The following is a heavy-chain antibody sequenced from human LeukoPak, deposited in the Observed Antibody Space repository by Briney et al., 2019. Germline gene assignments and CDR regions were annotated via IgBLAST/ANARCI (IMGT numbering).Heavy chain of an antibody. V-gene: IGHV3-11*04. CDR2: ISSSGSTI. CDR3: ARVEVLAGSYYYMDV. Sequence: LSLTCAVYGGSFSGYYWSWVRQAPGKGLEWVSYISSSGSTIYYADSVKGRFTISRDNAKNSLYLQMNSLRAEDTAVYYCARVEVLAGSYYYMDVWGKGTTVTVSS. D-gene: IGHD3-10*01. CDR1: GGSFSGYY. J-gene: IGHJ6*03.